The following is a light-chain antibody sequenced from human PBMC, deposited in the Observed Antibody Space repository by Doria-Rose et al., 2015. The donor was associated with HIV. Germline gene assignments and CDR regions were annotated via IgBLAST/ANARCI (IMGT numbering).Light chain of an antibody. CDR1: QSFSSTY. CDR2: DGS. Sequence: TQSPGTLSLSPGERATLSCRASQSFSSTYLAWYQQNPDQAPSLLIYDGSTRATGIPDRFSASGSGTDFTLTINRLEPEDFALYYCHQYGTSWTFGQGTKVEI. J-gene: IGKJ1*01. CDR3: HQYGTSWT. V-gene: IGKV3-20*01.